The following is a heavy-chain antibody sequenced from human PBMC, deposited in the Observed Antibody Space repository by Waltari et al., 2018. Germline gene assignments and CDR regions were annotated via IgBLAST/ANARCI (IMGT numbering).Heavy chain of an antibody. CDR2: VYYTGNT. CDR1: GVSVSTTNYY. CDR3: ASDTTYGAVTGMFDL. J-gene: IGHJ2*01. V-gene: IGHV4-39*07. Sequence: QLQLQESGPGLVQPSETLSLTCTVSGVSVSTTNYYWAWIRQPPGKELEWIGSVYYTGNTLYNPSLKSRVTISVDTSKNQFSLKLSSVTAADTAVYYCASDTTYGAVTGMFDLWGRGTLVTVSS. D-gene: IGHD2-21*02.